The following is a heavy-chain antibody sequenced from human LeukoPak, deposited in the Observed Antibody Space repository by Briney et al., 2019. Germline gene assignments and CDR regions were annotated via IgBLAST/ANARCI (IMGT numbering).Heavy chain of an antibody. J-gene: IGHJ5*02. V-gene: IGHV4-4*07. CDR1: GGSIRDYY. CDR3: ARHLIREDYSSSSIEFDP. Sequence: SSETLSLTCTVSGGSIRDYYWNWIRQPAGKGLEWIGRIYSSGNTNYNPSLKRRVAISVDTSKNQFSLKLSSVTAADTAVYYCARHLIREDYSSSSIEFDPWGQGNPVTVSS. D-gene: IGHD6-6*01. CDR2: IYSSGNT.